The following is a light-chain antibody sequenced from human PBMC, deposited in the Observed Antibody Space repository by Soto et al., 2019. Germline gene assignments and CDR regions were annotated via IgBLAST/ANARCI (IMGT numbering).Light chain of an antibody. V-gene: IGLV1-40*01. CDR3: QSYDRTLSGLV. J-gene: IGLJ2*01. CDR1: RADIGAGND. Sequence: QSVMTQPPSVSGAPGQRVTISCTGSRADIGAGNDVHWYQQFPGTAPKLLIYGDHHRPSGVPDRFSGSKSGTSASLAIAGLQAEDEAVYYCQSYDRTLSGLVFGGGTKLTVL. CDR2: GDH.